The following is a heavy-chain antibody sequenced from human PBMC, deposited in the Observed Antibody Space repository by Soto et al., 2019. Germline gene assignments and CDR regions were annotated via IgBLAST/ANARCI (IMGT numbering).Heavy chain of an antibody. CDR1: GFTFSNYA. CDR2: IRGNGGET. CDR3: AKGDQERQWVFLHN. Sequence: LRLSCVASGFTFSNYAMTWVRQAPGKGMEWVSVIRGNGGETFYADSVKGRFTISRDNSKNTLYLQMNSLRAEDTAVYHCAKGDQERQWVFLHNWGQGTLVPVSS. D-gene: IGHD2-21*01. V-gene: IGHV3-23*01. J-gene: IGHJ4*02.